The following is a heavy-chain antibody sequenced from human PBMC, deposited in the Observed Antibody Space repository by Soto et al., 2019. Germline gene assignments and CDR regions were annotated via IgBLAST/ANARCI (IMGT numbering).Heavy chain of an antibody. CDR3: ARWWMYAPRFDP. D-gene: IGHD2-8*01. CDR2: IYHSGST. J-gene: IGHJ5*02. V-gene: IGHV4-30-2*01. Sequence: PSESLSLTCAVSGGSMSSGGYSWRWIRQPPGKGLEWIGYIYHSGSTYYNPSLKSRVTISVDRSKNQFSLKLSSVTAADTAVYYCARWWMYAPRFDPWGHGTLVTVS. CDR1: GGSMSSGGYS.